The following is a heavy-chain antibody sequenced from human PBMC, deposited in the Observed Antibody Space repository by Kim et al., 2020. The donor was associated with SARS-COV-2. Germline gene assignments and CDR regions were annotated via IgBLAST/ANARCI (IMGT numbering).Heavy chain of an antibody. V-gene: IGHV4-61*01. D-gene: IGHD5-12*01. J-gene: IGHJ4*02. Sequence: SETLSLTCTVSGGSVSSGSYYWSWIRQPPGKGLEWIGYIYYSGSTNYNPSLKSRVTISVDTSKNQFSLKLSSVTAADTAVYYCARVLYSGYDPIVGAPYYFDYWGQGTLVTVSS. CDR1: GGSVSSGSYY. CDR2: IYYSGST. CDR3: ARVLYSGYDPIVGAPYYFDY.